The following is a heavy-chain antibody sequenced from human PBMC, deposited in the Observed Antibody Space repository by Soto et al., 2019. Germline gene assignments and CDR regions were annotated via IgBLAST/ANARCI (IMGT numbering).Heavy chain of an antibody. CDR2: IYYSGST. J-gene: IGHJ4*02. CDR3: ARDGKYCSSTSCYSRPDY. V-gene: IGHV4-31*03. CDR1: GGSISSGGYY. Sequence: SSETLSLTCTVSGGSISSGGYYWSWIRQHPGKGLEWIGYIYYSGSTYYNPSLKSRVTISVDTSKNQFSLKLSSVTAADTAVYYCARDGKYCSSTSCYSRPDYWGQGTLVTVSS. D-gene: IGHD2-2*02.